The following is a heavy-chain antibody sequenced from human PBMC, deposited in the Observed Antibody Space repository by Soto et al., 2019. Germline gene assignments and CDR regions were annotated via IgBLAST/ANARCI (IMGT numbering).Heavy chain of an antibody. CDR3: ATSPGYYDSSPYDY. J-gene: IGHJ4*02. CDR2: IESKSDGGTT. V-gene: IGHV3-15*07. CDR1: GFTFTNAW. Sequence: EVQLVESGGGLVKPGGSLRLSCAASGFTFTNAWMNWVRQAPGKGLEWAGRIESKSDGGTTDYAAPVKGRFTISRDDSKDTLYLQMSSLKIEDTAVYYCATSPGYYDSSPYDYWGQGTLVTVSS. D-gene: IGHD3-22*01.